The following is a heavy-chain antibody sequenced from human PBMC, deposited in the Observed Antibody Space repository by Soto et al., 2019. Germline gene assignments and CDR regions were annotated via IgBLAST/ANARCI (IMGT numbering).Heavy chain of an antibody. D-gene: IGHD3-22*01. V-gene: IGHV3-21*01. CDR2: VTSSSSSM. CDR1: GFTFNRYS. J-gene: IGHJ4*02. CDR3: AREADFASSGYVLDY. Sequence: GGVLRLSCAASGFTFNRYSMNWVRQAPGKGLEWVSSVTSSSSSMLYADSVKGRFTISRDDAKDSLFLQMNSLRADDTAVYYCAREADFASSGYVLDYWGQGTLVTVSS.